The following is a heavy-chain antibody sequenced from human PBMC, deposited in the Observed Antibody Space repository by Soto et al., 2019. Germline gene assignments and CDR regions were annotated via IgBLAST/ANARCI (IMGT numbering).Heavy chain of an antibody. CDR1: GYTFTSYG. D-gene: IGHD6-13*01. CDR3: AREPPYSSSWYTYYYYGMDV. CDR2: ISAYNGNT. Sequence: QVQLVQSGAEVKKPGASVKVSCKASGYTFTSYGISWVRQAPGQGLEWMGWISAYNGNTNYAQKLQGRVTMTTDTSTSTAYMELRSLRSDDTAVYYCAREPPYSSSWYTYYYYGMDVWGQGTTVTVSS. J-gene: IGHJ6*02. V-gene: IGHV1-18*01.